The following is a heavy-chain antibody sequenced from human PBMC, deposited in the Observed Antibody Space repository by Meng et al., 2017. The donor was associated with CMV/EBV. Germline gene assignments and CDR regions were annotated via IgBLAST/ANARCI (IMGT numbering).Heavy chain of an antibody. Sequence: SETLSLTCTVSGGPIRSGGYYWAWIRQPPGKGLEWIGSILYSGNTYYKSSLKSRLIILVDTSKNQFSLRLSSVTAADTAVYYCARLRIPARRVQYGLDAWGQGTTVTAP. V-gene: IGHV4-39*01. CDR1: GGPIRSGGYY. D-gene: IGHD6-6*01. CDR3: ARLRIPARRVQYGLDA. CDR2: ILYSGNT. J-gene: IGHJ6*02.